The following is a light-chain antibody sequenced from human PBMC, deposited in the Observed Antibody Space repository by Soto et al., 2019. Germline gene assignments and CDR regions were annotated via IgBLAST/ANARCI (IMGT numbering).Light chain of an antibody. J-gene: IGKJ1*01. V-gene: IGKV3-20*01. CDR3: QQYGGSAWT. CDR1: QSVSSSY. Sequence: EIVLTQSPGTRSLSPGERATLSCRARQSVSSSYLAWYQQKHGQSPRLLIYGASSRATGIRDRFSGSGSGTDLTLTMSRLEPEDFAVYYCQQYGGSAWTFGRGTKGVIK. CDR2: GAS.